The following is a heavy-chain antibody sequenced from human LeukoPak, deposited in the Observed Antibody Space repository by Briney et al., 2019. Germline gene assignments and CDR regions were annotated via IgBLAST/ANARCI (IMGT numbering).Heavy chain of an antibody. CDR3: ARGGIDCSSTSCYSGWFDP. J-gene: IGHJ5*02. CDR2: ISGSGDST. CDR1: GFIFSNHG. Sequence: GGTLRLSCAASGFIFSNHGMNWVRQAPGKGLEWVSTISGSGDSTYYADSVKGQFTTSRDNSKNTLYLQMNSLRAEDTAVYYCARGGIDCSSTSCYSGWFDPWGQGTLVTVSS. V-gene: IGHV3-23*01. D-gene: IGHD2-2*01.